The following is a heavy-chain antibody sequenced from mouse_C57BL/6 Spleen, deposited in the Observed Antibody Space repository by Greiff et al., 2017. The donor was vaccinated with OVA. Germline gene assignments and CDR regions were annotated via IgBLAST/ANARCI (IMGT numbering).Heavy chain of an antibody. J-gene: IGHJ1*03. CDR3: AKPLIYDGSWYFDV. CDR2: INPNNGGT. V-gene: IGHV1-26*01. CDR1: GYTFTDYY. Sequence: EVKLQQSGPELVKPGASVKISCKASGYTFTDYYMNWVKQSHGKSLEWIGDINPNNGGTSYNQKFKGKATLTVDKSSSTAYMELRSLTSEDSAVYYCAKPLIYDGSWYFDVWGTGTTVTVSS. D-gene: IGHD2-3*01.